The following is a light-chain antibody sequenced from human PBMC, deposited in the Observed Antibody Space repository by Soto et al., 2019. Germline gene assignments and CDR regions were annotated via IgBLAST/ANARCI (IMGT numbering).Light chain of an antibody. CDR2: EVS. CDR3: SSYTSSSIDYV. J-gene: IGLJ1*01. V-gene: IGLV2-14*01. Sequence: QSALTQPASVSGSPGQSITISCTGTSSDVGGYNYVSWYQQHPGKAPKLMIYEVSNRPSGVSNRFSGSKSGHTASLTISGLHAEDEADYYCSSYTSSSIDYVFGTGTKVTVL. CDR1: SSDVGGYNY.